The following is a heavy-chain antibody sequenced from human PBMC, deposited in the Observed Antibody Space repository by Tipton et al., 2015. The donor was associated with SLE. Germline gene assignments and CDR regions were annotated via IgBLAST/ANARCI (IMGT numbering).Heavy chain of an antibody. CDR1: GFTFSLYA. D-gene: IGHD1-14*01. CDR2: INQDGSEK. Sequence: SLRLSCAASGFTFSLYAMNWVRQAPGKGLEWVANINQDGSEKWYVDSVKGRFIISRDNAKNSLYLQMNSLRADDTAVYYCARNNPDLVYWYFDLWGRGTLVTVSS. V-gene: IGHV3-7*01. CDR3: ARNNPDLVYWYFDL. J-gene: IGHJ2*01.